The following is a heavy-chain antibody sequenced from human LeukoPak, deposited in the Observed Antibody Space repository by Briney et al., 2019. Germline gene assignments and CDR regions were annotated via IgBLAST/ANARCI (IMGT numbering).Heavy chain of an antibody. V-gene: IGHV1-69*13. CDR3: ATQKLVSFYYYYGMDV. CDR2: IIPIFGTA. D-gene: IGHD6-13*01. J-gene: IGHJ6*02. CDR1: GGTFISYA. Sequence: ASVKVSCKASGGTFISYAISWVRQAPGQGLERMGGIIPIFGTANYAQKFQGRVTITADESTSTAYMELSSLRSEDTAVYYCATQKLVSFYYYYGMDVWGQGTTVTVSS.